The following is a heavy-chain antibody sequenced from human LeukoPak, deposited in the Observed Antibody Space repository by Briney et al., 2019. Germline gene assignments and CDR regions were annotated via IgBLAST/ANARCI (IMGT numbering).Heavy chain of an antibody. J-gene: IGHJ4*02. V-gene: IGHV1-69*13. D-gene: IGHD5-18*01. CDR3: ARASSDDTAMATPFAY. CDR1: GYTFTGYY. Sequence: SVKVSCKASGYTFTGYYMHWVRQAPGQGLEWMGGITPIFGTANYVQKFQGRDTITADESTSTAYMELSRLRSEDTAIYYCARASSDDTAMATPFAYWGQGTLVTVSS. CDR2: ITPIFGTA.